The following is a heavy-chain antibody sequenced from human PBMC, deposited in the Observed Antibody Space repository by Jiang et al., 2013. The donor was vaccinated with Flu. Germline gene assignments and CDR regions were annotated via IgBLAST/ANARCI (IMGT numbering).Heavy chain of an antibody. V-gene: IGHV4-59*01. CDR3: ASTPHPDYGDYVDY. Sequence: GSGLVKPSETLSLTCTVSDGSISLYYWSWIRQPPGKGLEWIGFISYSGNTNYKPSLKSRVTISADTSKNQLSLKLSSVTAADTAVYYCASTPHPDYGDYVDYWGPGNPGHRLL. J-gene: IGHJ4*02. D-gene: IGHD4-17*01. CDR1: DGSISLYY. CDR2: ISYSGNT.